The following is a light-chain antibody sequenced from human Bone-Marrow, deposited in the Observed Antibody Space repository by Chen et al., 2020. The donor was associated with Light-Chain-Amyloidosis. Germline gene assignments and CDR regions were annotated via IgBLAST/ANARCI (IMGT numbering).Light chain of an antibody. Sequence: DIQMTQSPTSLSASIGDRVTITCRASQSIGNYLNWYQQKPGKAPRLLIFAASSLQSGVPSRFSGSGFGTDFTLTISSLQPEDFATYSCQQSFITLLRFTFGPGTKVDTK. V-gene: IGKV1-39*01. CDR2: AAS. J-gene: IGKJ3*01. CDR1: QSIGNY. CDR3: QQSFITLLRFT.